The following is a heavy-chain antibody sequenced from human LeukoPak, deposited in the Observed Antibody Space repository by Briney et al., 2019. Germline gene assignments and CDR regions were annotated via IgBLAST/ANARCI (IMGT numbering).Heavy chain of an antibody. J-gene: IGHJ5*01. CDR3: TREGGAFSPCGLWGRGTGLRVS. CDR1: GGSITTTNW. D-gene: IGHD2-21*01. Sequence: SETLSLTCAVSGGSITTTNWWSWVRQPPGKGLEGIGEVQLSGATNYNPSLEHRVSMSIDKSKNHLSLEVTSVTAADTAIYYCTREGGAFSPCGLWGRGTGLRVSW. CDR2: VQLSGAT. V-gene: IGHV4-4*02.